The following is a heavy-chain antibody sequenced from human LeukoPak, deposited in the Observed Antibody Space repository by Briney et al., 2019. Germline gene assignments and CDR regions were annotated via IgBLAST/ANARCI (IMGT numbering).Heavy chain of an antibody. D-gene: IGHD2-2*01. J-gene: IGHJ6*04. V-gene: IGHV1-46*01. CDR3: ARDRQEYQLLSDYYGMDV. CDR1: GYTFTSYY. Sequence: ASVKVSCKASGYTFTSYYMHWVRQAPGQGLEWMRIINPSGGSTSYAQKFQGRVTMTRDTSTSTVYMELSSLRSEDTAVYYCARDRQEYQLLSDYYGMDVWGKGTTVTVSS. CDR2: INPSGGST.